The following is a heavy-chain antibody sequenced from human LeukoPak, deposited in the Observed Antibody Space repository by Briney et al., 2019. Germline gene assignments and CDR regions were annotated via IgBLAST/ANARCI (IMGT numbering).Heavy chain of an antibody. V-gene: IGHV3-33*06. Sequence: GRSLRLSCTASGFTFSSYGMHWVRQAPGKGLEWVAVIWYDGSNQQYADSVKGRFTISRDNSGNTEFLLMNSLRPDATADYYCAKGDGYDPVEHWGRGPRVTVSA. D-gene: IGHD3-22*01. J-gene: IGHJ1*01. CDR2: IWYDGSNQ. CDR1: GFTFSSYG. CDR3: AKGDGYDPVEH.